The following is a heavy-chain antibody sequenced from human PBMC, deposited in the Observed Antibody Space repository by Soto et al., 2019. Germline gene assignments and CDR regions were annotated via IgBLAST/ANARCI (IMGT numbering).Heavy chain of an antibody. D-gene: IGHD6-13*01. J-gene: IGHJ6*02. CDR1: GCTFSSYA. V-gene: IGHV1-69*13. CDR2: IIPIFGTA. CDR3: AREIAAAGTYYYYYGMDV. Sequence: SVTVSCKASGCTFSSYAISWVRQAPGQGLEWMGGIIPIFGTANYAQKFQGRVTITADESTSTAYMELSSLRSEDTAVYYCAREIAAAGTYYYYYGMDVWGQGTTVTVSS.